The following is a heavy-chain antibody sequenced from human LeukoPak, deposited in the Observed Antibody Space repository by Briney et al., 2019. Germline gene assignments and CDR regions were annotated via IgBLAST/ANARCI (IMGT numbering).Heavy chain of an antibody. CDR3: ARDDERSGWPIFDY. V-gene: IGHV4-59*01. D-gene: IGHD6-19*01. CDR1: GDSISSYY. CDR2: IYYSGST. J-gene: IGHJ4*02. Sequence: SETLSLTCTVSGDSISSYYWSWIRQPPGKGLEWIGNIYYSGSTNHNPSLKSRVTISVDTSKNQFSLKLNSVTAADTAVYYCARDDERSGWPIFDYWGQGTLVTVSS.